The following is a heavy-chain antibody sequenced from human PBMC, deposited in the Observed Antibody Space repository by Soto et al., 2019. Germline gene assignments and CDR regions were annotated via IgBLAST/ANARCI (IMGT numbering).Heavy chain of an antibody. J-gene: IGHJ6*02. Sequence: QVQLQQWGAGLLKPSETLSLTCAVYGGFFSGYYWSWIRQPPGKGLEWIGEINHSGNTNYNPSLKSRVTISVDTSKNQFSLKLSSVTAADTAVYYCARHNYDGSGYYYYYYGMDVWGQGTTVTVSS. V-gene: IGHV4-34*01. CDR3: ARHNYDGSGYYYYYYGMDV. CDR1: GGFFSGYY. CDR2: INHSGNT. D-gene: IGHD3-22*01.